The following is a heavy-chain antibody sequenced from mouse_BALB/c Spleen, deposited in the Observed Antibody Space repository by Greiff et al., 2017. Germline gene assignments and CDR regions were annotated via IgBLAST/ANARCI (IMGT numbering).Heavy chain of an antibody. CDR1: GYTFSSYW. CDR3: ARGLYGNYVYYFDY. J-gene: IGHJ2*01. Sequence: QVQLQQSGAELMKPGASVKISCKATGYTFSSYWIEWVKQRPGHGLEWIGEILPGSGSTNYNEKFKGKATFTADTSSNTAYMQLSSLTSEDSAVYYCARGLYGNYVYYFDYWGQGTTLTVSS. V-gene: IGHV1-9*01. D-gene: IGHD2-1*01. CDR2: ILPGSGST.